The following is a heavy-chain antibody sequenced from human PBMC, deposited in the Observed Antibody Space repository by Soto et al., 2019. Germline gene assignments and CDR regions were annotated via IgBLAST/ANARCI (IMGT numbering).Heavy chain of an antibody. Sequence: EVQLVESGGGLVQPGGSLRLSCAASGFTFSSYWMSWVRQAPGKGLEWVANIKPDGSEKYYVDSVKGRFTISSDNARNSRLLQINSLGAWDRGVYFCGRICCIAGGGDYWGQGTLVTVSS. CDR1: GFTFSSYW. V-gene: IGHV3-7*01. J-gene: IGHJ4*02. CDR2: IKPDGSEK. D-gene: IGHD6-13*01. CDR3: GRICCIAGGGDY.